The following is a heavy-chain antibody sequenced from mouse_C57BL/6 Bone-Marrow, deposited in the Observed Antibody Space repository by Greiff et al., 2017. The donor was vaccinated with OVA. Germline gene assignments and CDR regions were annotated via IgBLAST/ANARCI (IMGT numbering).Heavy chain of an antibody. CDR2: INPNNGGT. D-gene: IGHD1-1*01. CDR3: ARAHYGSSYGYAMDY. V-gene: IGHV1-22*01. J-gene: IGHJ4*01. Sequence: EVQLVESGPELVKPGASVKMSCKASGYTFTDYYMHWVKQSHGKGLEWIGYINPNNGGTSYNQKFKGKATLTVNKSSSTAYMELRSLTSEDSAIYYGARAHYGSSYGYAMDYWGQGTSVTVSS. CDR1: GYTFTDYY.